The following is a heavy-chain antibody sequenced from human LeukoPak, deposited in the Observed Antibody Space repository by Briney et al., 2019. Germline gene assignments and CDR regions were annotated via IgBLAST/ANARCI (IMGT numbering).Heavy chain of an antibody. J-gene: IGHJ6*03. D-gene: IGHD3-16*01. V-gene: IGHV1-2*02. CDR3: GRVLDYVGTSFRPPEKYYYYYIDV. CDR1: GYDFNGYY. Sequence: GASVKVSCKASGYDFNGYYIHWVRQTPGQGLEWMGWIKPKSGGTGYAEEFQGRVTMTSDRSVTTAYLEVRRLRSDGTAVYYCGRVLDYVGTSFRPPEKYYYYYIDVWGQGTTVAVSS. CDR2: IKPKSGGT.